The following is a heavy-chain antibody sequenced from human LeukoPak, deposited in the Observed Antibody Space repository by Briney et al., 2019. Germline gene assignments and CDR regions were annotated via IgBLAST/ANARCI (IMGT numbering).Heavy chain of an antibody. D-gene: IGHD1-7*01. CDR2: IYPGDSDT. CDR1: GYSFTSSW. J-gene: IGHJ5*02. CDR3: ARSYNWNYRRFDP. V-gene: IGHV5-51*01. Sequence: GESLKISCKGSGYSFTSSWIGWVRQMPGKGLEWMGIIYPGDSDTKYSPSFQGQVTISADKSISTAYLQWSSLKASDTAMYYCARSYNWNYRRFDPWGQGTLVTASS.